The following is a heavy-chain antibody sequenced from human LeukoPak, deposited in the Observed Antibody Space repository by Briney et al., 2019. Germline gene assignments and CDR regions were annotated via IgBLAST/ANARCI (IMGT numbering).Heavy chain of an antibody. Sequence: GRSLRLSCAASGFTFSSYGMHWVRQAPGEGLEWVAVIWYDGSNKYYADSVKGRFTISRDNSKNTLYLQMNSLRAEDTAVYYCAKDLGYCSGGSCYSYPVGAFDIWGQGTMVTVSS. D-gene: IGHD2-15*01. CDR1: GFTFSSYG. CDR3: AKDLGYCSGGSCYSYPVGAFDI. J-gene: IGHJ3*02. CDR2: IWYDGSNK. V-gene: IGHV3-33*06.